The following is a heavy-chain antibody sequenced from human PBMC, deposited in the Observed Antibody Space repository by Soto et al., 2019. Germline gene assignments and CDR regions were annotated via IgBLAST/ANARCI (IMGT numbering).Heavy chain of an antibody. CDR3: ARLGGYCSSTKCYGGGDY. CDR2: IYPGDSDT. J-gene: IGHJ4*02. V-gene: IGHV5-51*01. CDR1: GYSFTSYW. Sequence: GASLKISCKGSGYSFTSYWIGWVRQMPGKGLEWMGIIYPGDSDTRYSPSFQGQVTISADKSISTAYLQWSSLKASDTAMYYCARLGGYCSSTKCYGGGDYWGQGTQVTVSS. D-gene: IGHD2-2*01.